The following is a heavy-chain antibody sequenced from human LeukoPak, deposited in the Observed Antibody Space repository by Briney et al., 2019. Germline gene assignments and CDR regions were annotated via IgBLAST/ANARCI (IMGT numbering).Heavy chain of an antibody. D-gene: IGHD6-13*01. J-gene: IGHJ4*02. CDR2: ISSSSSYI. Sequence: PGGSLRLSCAASGFTFSSYAMSWVRQAPGKGLEWVSSISSSSSYIYYADSVKGRFTISRDNAKNSLYLQMNSLRAEDTAVYYCARDSGHSSWYYFDYWGQGTLVTVSS. V-gene: IGHV3-21*01. CDR1: GFTFSSYA. CDR3: ARDSGHSSWYYFDY.